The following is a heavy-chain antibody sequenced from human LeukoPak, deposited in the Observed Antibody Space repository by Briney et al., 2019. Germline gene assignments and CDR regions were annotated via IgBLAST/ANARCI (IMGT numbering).Heavy chain of an antibody. CDR1: GFTFSSYW. J-gene: IGHJ4*02. CDR2: INSDGSST. CDR3: ARNRLSVTDY. V-gene: IGHV3-74*01. D-gene: IGHD2/OR15-2a*01. Sequence: PGGSLRLSCAASGFTFSSYWIHWVRQAPGRGLVWVSRINSDGSSTAYADSVQGRFTISRDNSKNTLYLQMNSLRAEDTAVYYCARNRLSVTDYWGQGTLVTVSS.